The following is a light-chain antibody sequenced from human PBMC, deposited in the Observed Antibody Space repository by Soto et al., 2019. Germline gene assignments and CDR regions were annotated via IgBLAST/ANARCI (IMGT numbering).Light chain of an antibody. CDR2: KVS. CDR3: MQGTHWPWT. Sequence: DVVMTQSPLSLPVTLGQPASISCRSTQSLVHSDGNTYLNWFQQRPGQSPRRLIYKVSNRDSGVPDRFSGSGSGTDFTPKISRVEAEDVGVYYCMQGTHWPWTFGQGTKVEIK. CDR1: QSLVHSDGNTY. V-gene: IGKV2-30*02. J-gene: IGKJ1*01.